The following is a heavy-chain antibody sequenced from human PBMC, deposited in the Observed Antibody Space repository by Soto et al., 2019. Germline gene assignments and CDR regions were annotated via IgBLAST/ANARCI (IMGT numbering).Heavy chain of an antibody. CDR1: GDSVSNNNFY. CDR3: ARHYGYYSHYMDV. J-gene: IGHJ6*03. Sequence: SETLSLTCTVSGDSVSNNNFYWGWIRQPPGKGLEWIGTIYYSGSTYYNPSLKSRVTISVDTSNNQLSLKLSSVTAADTAVYYCARHYGYYSHYMDVWTKGTTVTVSS. CDR2: IYYSGST. D-gene: IGHD3-10*01. V-gene: IGHV4-39*01.